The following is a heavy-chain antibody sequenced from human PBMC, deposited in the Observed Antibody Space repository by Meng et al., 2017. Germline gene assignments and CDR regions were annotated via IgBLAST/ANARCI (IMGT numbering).Heavy chain of an antibody. J-gene: IGHJ4*02. CDR3: AKDPEPQIRHPSIFDY. CDR2: ISGSGGST. D-gene: IGHD2/OR15-2a*01. V-gene: IGHV3-23*01. Sequence: GGSLRLSCAASGFTFSSYAMSWVRQAPGKGLEGVSAISGSGGSTYYADSVKGRFTISRDNSKNTLYLQMNSLRAEDTAVYYCAKDPEPQIRHPSIFDYWGQGTLVTVSS. CDR1: GFTFSSYA.